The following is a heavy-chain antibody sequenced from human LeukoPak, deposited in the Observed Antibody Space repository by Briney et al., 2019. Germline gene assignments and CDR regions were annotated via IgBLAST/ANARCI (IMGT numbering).Heavy chain of an antibody. J-gene: IGHJ4*02. CDR1: GFTFSSYA. CDR3: ANSYVFWSGWRYYFDY. D-gene: IGHD3-3*01. V-gene: IGHV3-48*04. CDR2: ISNSGNTI. Sequence: PGGSLRLSCAASGFTFSSYAMNWVRQAPGKGLEWVSYISNSGNTIYYADSVKGRFTISRDNTKNSLYLQMNSLRGEDTAVYYCANSYVFWSGWRYYFDYWGQGTLVTVSS.